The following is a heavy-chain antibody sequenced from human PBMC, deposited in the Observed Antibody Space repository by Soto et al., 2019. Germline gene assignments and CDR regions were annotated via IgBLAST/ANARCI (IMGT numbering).Heavy chain of an antibody. CDR1: GFTFSSYA. CDR3: TRSPYHYSWYFDL. CDR2: VTSSSSTI. V-gene: IGHV3-48*02. J-gene: IGHJ2*01. Sequence: GSLRLSCAASGFTFSSYAMNWVRQAPGKGLEWISYVTSSSSTIYYADSVKGRFTISRDNAGNSLYLLMDSLRDEDTALYYCTRSPYHYSWYFDLWGRGTLVTVSS. D-gene: IGHD3-16*01.